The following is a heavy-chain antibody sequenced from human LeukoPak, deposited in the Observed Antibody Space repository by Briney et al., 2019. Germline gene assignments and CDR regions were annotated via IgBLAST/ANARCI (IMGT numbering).Heavy chain of an antibody. D-gene: IGHD3-22*01. Sequence: ASVKVSCKASGYTFTGYYMHWVRPAPGQGLEWMGWINPNSGGTNYAQKFQGRVTMTRDTSISTAYMELSRLRSDDTAVYYCARGALYYYDSSGSFDYWGQGTLVTVSS. CDR1: GYTFTGYY. J-gene: IGHJ4*02. V-gene: IGHV1-2*02. CDR2: INPNSGGT. CDR3: ARGALYYYDSSGSFDY.